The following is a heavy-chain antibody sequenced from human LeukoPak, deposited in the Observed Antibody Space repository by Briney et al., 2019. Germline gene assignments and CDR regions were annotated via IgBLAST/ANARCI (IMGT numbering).Heavy chain of an antibody. J-gene: IGHJ4*01. CDR1: GASLSNFY. D-gene: IGHD3-16*02. Sequence: PSETLSLTCTVSGASLSNFYWSWIRQAPGQGLEWIGYMLYSGSTNQKPSLRSRVTISVDTSKNQVSLKLSSVTAADTAVYYCARSDIWGSYRFLDYWGQGILVAVSS. CDR2: MLYSGST. V-gene: IGHV4-59*08. CDR3: ARSDIWGSYRFLDY.